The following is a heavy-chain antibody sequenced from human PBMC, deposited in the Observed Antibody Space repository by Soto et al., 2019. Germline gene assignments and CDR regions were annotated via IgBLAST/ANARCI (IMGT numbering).Heavy chain of an antibody. V-gene: IGHV1-2*02. J-gene: IGHJ4*02. CDR3: ARGGGQPFYYDFWGGYSDNPLFY. CDR2: INPNSGGT. CDR1: GYTFTSYG. D-gene: IGHD3-3*01. Sequence: GASVKFSCKASGYTFTSYGISWVRQAPGQGLEWMGWINPNSGGTNYAQKFQGRVTMTRDTSISTAYMELSRLRSDDTAVYYCARGGGQPFYYDFWGGYSDNPLFYWGQGPLVTVSS.